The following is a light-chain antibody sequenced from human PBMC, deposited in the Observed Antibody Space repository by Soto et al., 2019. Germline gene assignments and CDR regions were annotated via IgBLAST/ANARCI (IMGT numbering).Light chain of an antibody. CDR3: QQYGSSPALFA. J-gene: IGKJ3*01. CDR2: GAS. CDR1: QSVSSSY. Sequence: ESVLTQSPGTLSLAPGEIATLSCRARQSVSSSYLAWYQQKPGQAPRLLIYGASSRATGIPDRFSGSGSGTDFTLTISRLEPEDFAVYYCQQYGSSPALFAFGPGTKVDIK. V-gene: IGKV3-20*01.